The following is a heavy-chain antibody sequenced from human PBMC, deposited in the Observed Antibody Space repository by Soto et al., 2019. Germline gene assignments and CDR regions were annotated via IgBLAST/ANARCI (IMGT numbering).Heavy chain of an antibody. CDR2: IKQDGSEK. CDR3: ARVKSDSSCYYWAYFDY. CDR1: GFTFSSYW. D-gene: IGHD3-22*01. J-gene: IGHJ4*02. V-gene: IGHV3-7*01. Sequence: EVQLVESGGGLVQPGGSLRLSCAASGFTFSSYWMSWVRQAPGKGLEWVANIKQDGSEKYYVDSVKGRCTISRDNAKNSLYLQMNSLRAEDTAVYYCARVKSDSSCYYWAYFDYWGQGTLVTVSS.